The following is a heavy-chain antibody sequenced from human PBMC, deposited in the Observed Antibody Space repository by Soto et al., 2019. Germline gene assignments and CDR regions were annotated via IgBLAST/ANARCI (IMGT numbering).Heavy chain of an antibody. J-gene: IGHJ4*02. V-gene: IGHV3-7*01. CDR3: ARDHNWAFDY. CDR1: GFTFGSYW. D-gene: IGHD3-16*01. CDR2: IKPDGSAT. Sequence: EVQLVESGGGLVQPGGSLRLSCAVSGFTFGSYWMNWVRLIPGKGLEWVAYIKPDGSATYYVDSVKGRFTISRDNAKNSLYLQMDSLRDEDTAVYYCARDHNWAFDYWGPGTPVTVSS.